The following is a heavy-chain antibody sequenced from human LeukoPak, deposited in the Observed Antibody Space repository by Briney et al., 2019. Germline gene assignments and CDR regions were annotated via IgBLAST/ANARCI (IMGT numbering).Heavy chain of an antibody. Sequence: SETLSLTCTVSGGSISGDYWSWIRQPAGTGLEWIGRIYTSGSTIYNPSLKSRVTMSVDTSKNQFSLKLSSVTAADTAVYYCARHRITFIRGREGWFDPWGQGTLVTVSS. CDR3: ARHRITFIRGREGWFDP. V-gene: IGHV4-4*07. D-gene: IGHD3-10*01. CDR1: GGSISGDY. J-gene: IGHJ5*02. CDR2: IYTSGST.